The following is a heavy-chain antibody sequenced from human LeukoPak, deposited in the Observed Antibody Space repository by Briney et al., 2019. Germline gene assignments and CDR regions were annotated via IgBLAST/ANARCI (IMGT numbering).Heavy chain of an antibody. J-gene: IGHJ3*02. V-gene: IGHV4-39*01. CDR1: GGSMSSSSYY. CDR3: AKPYRGPSAFDI. CDR2: IHYSGST. D-gene: IGHD1-14*01. Sequence: SSETLSLTCTVSGGSMSSSSYYWGWIRQPPGKGLEWIGSIHYSGSTYYNPSLKSRVTISVDASKNQFSLKLSSVTAADTAVYYCAKPYRGPSAFDIWGQGTMVTVSS.